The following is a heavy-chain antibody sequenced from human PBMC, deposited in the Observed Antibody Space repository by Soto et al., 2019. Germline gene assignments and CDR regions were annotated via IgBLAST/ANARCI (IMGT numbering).Heavy chain of an antibody. V-gene: IGHV1-24*01. J-gene: IGHJ6*02. CDR2: FDPEDGET. CDR1: GYTLTELS. D-gene: IGHD6-19*01. CDR3: ATVVRSSGWYYYYYGMDV. Sequence: ASVEVSCRVSGYTLTELSMHWVRQAPGKGLEWMGGFDPEDGETIYAQKFQGRVTMTEDTSTDTAYMELSSLRSEDTAVYYCATVVRSSGWYYYYYGMDVWGQGITVTVSS.